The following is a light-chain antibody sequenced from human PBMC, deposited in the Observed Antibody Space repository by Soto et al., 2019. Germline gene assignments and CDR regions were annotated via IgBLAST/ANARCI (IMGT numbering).Light chain of an antibody. Sequence: EIVLTQSPGTLSLSPGERATLSCRASQSVSSSYLAWYQQKPGQAPRLLIYGASSRATGIPDRFSGSGSVTDFTLTISRLEPEAFAVYYCQQYDRSPLTFGGGTKVEIK. CDR1: QSVSSSY. CDR3: QQYDRSPLT. CDR2: GAS. V-gene: IGKV3-20*01. J-gene: IGKJ4*01.